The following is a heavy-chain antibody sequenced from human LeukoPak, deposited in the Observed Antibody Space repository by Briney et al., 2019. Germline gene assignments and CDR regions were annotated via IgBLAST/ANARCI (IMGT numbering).Heavy chain of an antibody. Sequence: GGSLRLSCAASGFTFSSYPMSWVRQAPGKGLEWVSVISGSGGATFYGASVQGRFTISRDNSRGTLYLQMNSLTAGDTAVYYCGKYLQATVGANDYWGQGTLVTVSS. D-gene: IGHD1-26*01. V-gene: IGHV3-23*01. CDR3: GKYLQATVGANDY. CDR1: GFTFSSYP. J-gene: IGHJ4*02. CDR2: ISGSGGAT.